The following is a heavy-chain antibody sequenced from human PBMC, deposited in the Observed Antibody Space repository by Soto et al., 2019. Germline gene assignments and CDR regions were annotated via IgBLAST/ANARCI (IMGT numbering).Heavy chain of an antibody. CDR1: GFTFSTYT. Sequence: GGSLRLSCAASGFTFSTYTMNWVRQGPGKGLEWVSGISGSGGSTYYADSVRGRLTISRDNSKNTLDLQMNRLRAEDTAIYYCAKDPRQGGSWGQGVLVTVSS. J-gene: IGHJ5*02. V-gene: IGHV3-23*01. CDR2: ISGSGGST. D-gene: IGHD6-25*01. CDR3: AKDPRQGGS.